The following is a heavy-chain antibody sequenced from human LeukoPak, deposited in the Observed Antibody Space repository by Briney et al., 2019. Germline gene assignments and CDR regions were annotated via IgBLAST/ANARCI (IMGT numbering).Heavy chain of an antibody. CDR3: ARDRERYFDWLLLNWFGP. CDR2: INPNSGGT. CDR1: GYTFTGYY. Sequence: ASVKVSCKASGYTFTGYYMHWVRQAPGQGLEWMGWINPNSGGTNYAQKFQGRVTMTRDTSISTAYMELSRLRSDDTAVYYCARDRERYFDWLLLNWFGPWGQGTLVTVSS. D-gene: IGHD3-9*01. V-gene: IGHV1-2*02. J-gene: IGHJ5*02.